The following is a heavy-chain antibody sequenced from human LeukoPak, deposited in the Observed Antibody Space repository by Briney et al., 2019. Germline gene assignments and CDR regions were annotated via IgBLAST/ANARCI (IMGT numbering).Heavy chain of an antibody. D-gene: IGHD3-22*01. Sequence: SGGSLRLSCAASGFTFSSYAMHWVRQAPGKGLEWVAVISYDGSNKYYADSVKGRFTISRDNSKNTLYLQMNSLRAEDTAVYYCAKDNSGYYYIFDYWGQGTLVTVSS. V-gene: IGHV3-30*04. CDR1: GFTFSSYA. CDR3: AKDNSGYYYIFDY. J-gene: IGHJ4*02. CDR2: ISYDGSNK.